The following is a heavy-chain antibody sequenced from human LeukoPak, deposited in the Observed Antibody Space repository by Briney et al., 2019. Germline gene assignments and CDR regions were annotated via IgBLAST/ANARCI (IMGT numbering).Heavy chain of an antibody. J-gene: IGHJ3*02. Sequence: GRSLRLSCAASGFTFSSYSMNWVRQAPGKGLEWVSSISSSSSYIYYADSVKGRFTISRDNAKNSLYLQMNSLRAEDTAVYYCARERAWFGENDAFDIWGRGTMVTVSS. D-gene: IGHD3-10*01. V-gene: IGHV3-21*01. CDR1: GFTFSSYS. CDR3: ARERAWFGENDAFDI. CDR2: ISSSSSYI.